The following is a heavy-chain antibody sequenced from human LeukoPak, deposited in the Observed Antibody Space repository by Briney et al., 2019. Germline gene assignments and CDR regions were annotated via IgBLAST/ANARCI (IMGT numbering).Heavy chain of an antibody. CDR3: AKADYYADHLFDY. CDR2: ISGSVGST. D-gene: IGHD3-10*01. Sequence: GGSLRLSCAASGFTFSTYAMSWVRQAPGKGLEWVSAISGSVGSTYYADSVKGRFTISRDNSKNSLYLQMNSLKAEDTAVYYCAKADYYADHLFDYWGQGTLVTVSS. V-gene: IGHV3-23*01. J-gene: IGHJ4*02. CDR1: GFTFSTYA.